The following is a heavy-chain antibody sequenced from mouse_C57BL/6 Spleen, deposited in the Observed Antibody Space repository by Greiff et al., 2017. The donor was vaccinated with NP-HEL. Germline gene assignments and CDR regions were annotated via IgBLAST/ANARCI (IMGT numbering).Heavy chain of an antibody. V-gene: IGHV5-6*02. D-gene: IGHD2-4*01. CDR1: GFTFSSYG. Sequence: EVMLVESGGDLVKPGGSLKLSCAASGFTFSSYGMSWVRQTPDKRLEWVATISSGGSYTYYPDSVKGRFTISRDNAKNTLYLQMSSLKSEDTAMYDGARHPGDYDVPAWFAYWGQGTLVTVSA. J-gene: IGHJ3*01. CDR2: ISSGGSYT. CDR3: ARHPGDYDVPAWFAY.